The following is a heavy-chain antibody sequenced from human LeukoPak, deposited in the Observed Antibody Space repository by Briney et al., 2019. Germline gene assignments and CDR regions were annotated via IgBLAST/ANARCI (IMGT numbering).Heavy chain of an antibody. Sequence: GGSLRLSCAASGFTFSSYAMHWVRQAPGKGLEYVSAISSNGGSTYYANSVKGRFTISRDNSKNTLYLQMGSLRAEDMAVYYCARDYEGAIGYWGQGTLVTVSS. CDR2: ISSNGGST. D-gene: IGHD1-26*01. CDR3: ARDYEGAIGY. V-gene: IGHV3-64*01. J-gene: IGHJ4*02. CDR1: GFTFSSYA.